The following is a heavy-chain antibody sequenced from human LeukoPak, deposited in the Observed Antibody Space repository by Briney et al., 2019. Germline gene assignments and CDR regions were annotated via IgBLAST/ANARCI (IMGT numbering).Heavy chain of an antibody. CDR2: IYHSGTS. CDR1: GASISNYY. J-gene: IGHJ2*01. CDR3: ARDHYGGNPGGYFDL. D-gene: IGHD4-23*01. V-gene: IGHV4-59*01. Sequence: SGTLSLTCTVSGASISNYYWSWIRQPPGKGLEWIGHIYHSGTSNYNPSLKSRVTMSLDTSKNQFSLKLTSVTAADTAVYYCARDHYGGNPGGYFDLWGRGTLVTVSS.